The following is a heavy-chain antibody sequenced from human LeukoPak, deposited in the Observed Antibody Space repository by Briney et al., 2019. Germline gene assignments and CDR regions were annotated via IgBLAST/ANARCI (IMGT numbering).Heavy chain of an antibody. CDR1: GGSISSGGYY. Sequence: SETLSLTCTVSGGSISSGGYYWSWIRQHPGKGLEWIGYIYYSGRTYYNPSLKSRVTISVDSSKNQFSLKLSSVTAADTAVYYCASARIRGVIYFDYWGQGTLVTVSS. CDR2: IYYSGRT. V-gene: IGHV4-31*03. J-gene: IGHJ4*02. D-gene: IGHD3-10*01. CDR3: ASARIRGVIYFDY.